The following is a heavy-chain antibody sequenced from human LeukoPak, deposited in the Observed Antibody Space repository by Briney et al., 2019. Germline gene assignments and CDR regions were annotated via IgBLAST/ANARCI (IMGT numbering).Heavy chain of an antibody. CDR2: IGDTDNRA. Sequence: PGGSLRLSCAASGFTFRSYAMTWVRQAPGKGLEWLSGIGDTDNRAYYAASVKGRFTISRDNSKNTLYLQMNSLRAEDTAVYYCARAYSSSWYYFDYWGQGTLVTVSS. J-gene: IGHJ4*02. CDR3: ARAYSSSWYYFDY. V-gene: IGHV3-23*01. D-gene: IGHD6-13*01. CDR1: GFTFRSYA.